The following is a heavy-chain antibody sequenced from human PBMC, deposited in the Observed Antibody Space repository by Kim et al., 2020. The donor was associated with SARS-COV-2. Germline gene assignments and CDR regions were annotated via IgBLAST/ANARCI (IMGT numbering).Heavy chain of an antibody. D-gene: IGHD3-10*01. J-gene: IGHJ4*02. CDR1: GYTFTSYY. CDR3: ARDFPMVRGVIGFDY. Sequence: SVKVSCKASGYTFTSYYMHWVRQAPGQGLEWMGIINPSGGSTSYAQKFQGRVTMTRDTSTSTVYMELSSLRSEDTAVYYCARDFPMVRGVIGFDYWGQGTLVTVSS. CDR2: INPSGGST. V-gene: IGHV1-46*01.